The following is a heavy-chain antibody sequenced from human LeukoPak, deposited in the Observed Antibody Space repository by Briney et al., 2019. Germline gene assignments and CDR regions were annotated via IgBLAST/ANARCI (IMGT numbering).Heavy chain of an antibody. CDR2: INHSGST. V-gene: IGHV4-34*01. CDR1: GGSFSGYY. D-gene: IGHD3-9*01. CDR3: ARNFRLRYFDWLSPMGDSGIDY. J-gene: IGHJ4*02. Sequence: SETLSLTCAVYGGSFSGYYWSWLRQPPGKGLEWVGEINHSGSTNYNPSLKSRVTISVDTSKNQFSLKLSSVTAADTAVYYCARNFRLRYFDWLSPMGDSGIDYWGQGTLVTVSS.